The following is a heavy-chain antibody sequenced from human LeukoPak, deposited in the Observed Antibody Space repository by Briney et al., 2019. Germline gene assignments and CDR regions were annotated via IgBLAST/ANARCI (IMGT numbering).Heavy chain of an antibody. CDR1: GGFISSYY. CDR2: IYTSGST. D-gene: IGHD4-17*01. J-gene: IGHJ4*02. Sequence: SETLSLTCTVSGGFISSYYWSWVRQPAGKGREWIGHIYTSGSTNYNPSLKIRVTMSVDTSKNQFSLKLSSVTAADTAVYYCARGTYGDPEGYWGQGTPVTVSS. CDR3: ARGTYGDPEGY. V-gene: IGHV4-4*07.